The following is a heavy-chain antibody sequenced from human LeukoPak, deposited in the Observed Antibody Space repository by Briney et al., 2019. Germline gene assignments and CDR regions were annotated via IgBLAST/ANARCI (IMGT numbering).Heavy chain of an antibody. J-gene: IGHJ4*02. CDR2: ISYSGST. D-gene: IGHD3-22*01. V-gene: IGHV4-59*01. CDR1: GGSISSYF. CDR3: ARLMGGYPYYFDY. Sequence: SETLSLTCTVSGGSISSYFWSWIRQPPGKGLEWIGYISYSGSTNYNPSLNSRVTISGDTSKNQFSLKLSSVTAADTAVYYCARLMGGYPYYFDYWGQGTLVTVSS.